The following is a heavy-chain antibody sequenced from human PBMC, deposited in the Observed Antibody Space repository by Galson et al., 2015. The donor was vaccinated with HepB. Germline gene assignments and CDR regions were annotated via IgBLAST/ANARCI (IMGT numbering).Heavy chain of an antibody. J-gene: IGHJ3*02. CDR1: GGSISSSSYY. D-gene: IGHD5-18*01. CDR2: IYYSGST. Sequence: QVQLQESGPGLVKPSETLSLTCTVSGGSISSSSYYWGWIRQPRGKGLEWIGRIYYSGSTSYNPSLKSRVTISADTSKNQFSLNLSSVTAADTAVYYCARRAGYSYGGNAFDIWGQGTMVTVSS. CDR3: ARRAGYSYGGNAFDI. V-gene: IGHV4-39*01.